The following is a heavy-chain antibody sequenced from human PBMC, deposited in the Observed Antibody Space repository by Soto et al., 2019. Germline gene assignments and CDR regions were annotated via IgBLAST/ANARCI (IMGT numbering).Heavy chain of an antibody. CDR1: GFTFSSSG. CDR2: TSFDGSSG. CDR3: AKSPPAVAGYFDY. Sequence: QVQLVESGGGVVQPGRSLRLSCAASGFTFSSSGMHWVRQAPGKGLEWVAVTSFDGSSGYYAGSVSGRFTISRDNSNNTLYLQMNSLRAEDTAVYYCAKSPPAVAGYFDYWGQGTLVTVSS. J-gene: IGHJ4*02. D-gene: IGHD6-19*01. V-gene: IGHV3-30*18.